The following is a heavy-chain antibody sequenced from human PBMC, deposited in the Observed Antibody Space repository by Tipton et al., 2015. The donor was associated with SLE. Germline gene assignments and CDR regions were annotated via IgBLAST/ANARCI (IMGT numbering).Heavy chain of an antibody. CDR3: ARGNRGRYSDGPRPNWSFDL. Sequence: LRLSCAVYGGSFSGYYWSWIRQPPGKGLEWIGYIYYSGSTNYNPSLKSRVTISVDTSKNQFSLKLSSVTAADTAVYYCARGNRGRYSDGPRPNWSFDLWGRGTLATVSS. CDR1: GGSFSGYY. D-gene: IGHD5-18*01. V-gene: IGHV4-59*01. CDR2: IYYSGST. J-gene: IGHJ2*01.